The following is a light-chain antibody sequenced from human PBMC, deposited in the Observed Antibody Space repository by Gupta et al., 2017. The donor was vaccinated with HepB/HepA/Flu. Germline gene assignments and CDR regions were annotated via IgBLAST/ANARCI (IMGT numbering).Light chain of an antibody. V-gene: IGKV3-11*01. CDR1: QSVSRY. Sequence: EIVLTQSPATLSLSPGERATLSCRASQSVSRYLAWYRQTPGQAPRLLISDTSNRATGIPARFSGSGSGTEFTLTISSLEPEDFAVYYCQHRVNWPCTFGQGTKMEIK. CDR3: QHRVNWPCT. CDR2: DTS. J-gene: IGKJ2*02.